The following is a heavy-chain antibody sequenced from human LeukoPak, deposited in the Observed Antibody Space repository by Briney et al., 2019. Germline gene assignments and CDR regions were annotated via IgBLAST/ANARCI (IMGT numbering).Heavy chain of an antibody. D-gene: IGHD6-19*01. CDR2: INSSSETI. J-gene: IGHJ4*02. Sequence: AGGSLRLSCAASGFSFSNYSMNWVRQAPGKGLEWISYINSSSETIYYADSVKGRFTISRDNSKNTLYLQMNSLRAEDTAVYYCAKDRATSLYSSGGGLDYWGQGTLVTVSS. V-gene: IGHV3-48*01. CDR1: GFSFSNYS. CDR3: AKDRATSLYSSGGGLDY.